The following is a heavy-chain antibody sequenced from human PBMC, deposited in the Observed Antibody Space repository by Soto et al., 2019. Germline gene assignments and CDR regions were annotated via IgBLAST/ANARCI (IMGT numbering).Heavy chain of an antibody. CDR1: GGTFSSYA. V-gene: IGHV1-69*13. CDR2: IIPIFGTA. J-gene: IGHJ6*02. D-gene: IGHD3-10*02. Sequence: VASVKVSCKASGGTFSSYAISWVRQAPGQGLEWMGGIIPIFGTANYAQKFQGRVTITADESTSTAYMELSSLRSEDTAVYYCARAARITMFPWVSYGMDVWGQGTTVTVSS. CDR3: ARAARITMFPWVSYGMDV.